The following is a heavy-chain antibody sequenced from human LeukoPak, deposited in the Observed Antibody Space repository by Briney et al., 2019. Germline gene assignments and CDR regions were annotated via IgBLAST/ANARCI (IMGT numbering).Heavy chain of an antibody. J-gene: IGHJ6*02. CDR1: GFTFSSYG. CDR3: AKDDWVIAAAVRLYYYYYGMDV. D-gene: IGHD6-13*01. CDR2: IRYDGSNK. Sequence: GGSLRLSCAASGFTFSSYGMHWVRQAPGKGLEWVAFIRYDGSNKYYADSVKGRFTISRDNSKNTLYLQMNSLRAEDTAVYYCAKDDWVIAAAVRLYYYYYGMDVWGQGITVTVSS. V-gene: IGHV3-30*02.